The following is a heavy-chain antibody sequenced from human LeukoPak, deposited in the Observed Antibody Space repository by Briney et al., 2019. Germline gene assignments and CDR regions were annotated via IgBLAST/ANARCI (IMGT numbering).Heavy chain of an antibody. CDR1: ELPISRYV. D-gene: IGHD3-16*01. J-gene: IGHJ4*02. Sequence: GRSLRLSCAASELPISRYVMHWVRQAPGKGLEWVAVIWGGGNRSGIHYADAVKGRFTISRDNSKNIVYLQLDSLTAEDTAVYYCAREGGSSGFAGYFDDWGQGPLVTVSS. CDR2: IWGGGNRSGI. CDR3: AREGGSSGFAGYFDD. V-gene: IGHV3-30*04.